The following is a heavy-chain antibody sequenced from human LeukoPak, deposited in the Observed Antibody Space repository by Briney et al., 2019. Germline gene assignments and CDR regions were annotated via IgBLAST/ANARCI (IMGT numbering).Heavy chain of an antibody. CDR2: ISSGGSTI. Sequence: GGSLRLSCAASGFIFSDYYMSWIRQAPGKGLEWLSFISSGGSTIYYADSVKGRFTISRDNAQNSLYLQMNSLRAEDTAVYYCARDSVYSDSTGLDYMDVWGKGTTVTVSS. D-gene: IGHD3-22*01. CDR1: GFIFSDYY. CDR3: ARDSVYSDSTGLDYMDV. J-gene: IGHJ6*03. V-gene: IGHV3-11*04.